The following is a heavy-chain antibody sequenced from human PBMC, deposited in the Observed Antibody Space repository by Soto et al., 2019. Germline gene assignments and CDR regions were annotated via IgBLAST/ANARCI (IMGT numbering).Heavy chain of an antibody. CDR3: ARDGNWRLDY. CDR1: GDSVSESTVS. J-gene: IGHJ4*02. Sequence: SQXLSLTCAISGDSVSESTVSWNWIRQSPXXGXXXXXXTTXGPXRSYXXXXXXXXPXXXXXEXSQNQLSMHMNSTNAEDTAVYYCARDGNWRLDYWGQGPLVTVSS. D-gene: IGHD1-1*01. V-gene: IGHV6-1*01. CDR2: TTXGPXRSY.